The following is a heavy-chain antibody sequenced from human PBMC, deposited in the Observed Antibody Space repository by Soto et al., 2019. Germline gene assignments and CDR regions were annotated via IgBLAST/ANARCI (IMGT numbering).Heavy chain of an antibody. V-gene: IGHV4-39*01. CDR1: GGSISSSSYY. CDR3: ASLAVAGAFFDY. J-gene: IGHJ4*02. Sequence: PSETLSLTCTVSGGSISSSSYYWGWIRQPPGKGLEWIGSIYYSGSTYYNPSLKSRVTISVDTSKNQFSLKLSSVTAADTAVYYCASLAVAGAFFDYWGQGTLVTVS. CDR2: IYYSGST. D-gene: IGHD6-19*01.